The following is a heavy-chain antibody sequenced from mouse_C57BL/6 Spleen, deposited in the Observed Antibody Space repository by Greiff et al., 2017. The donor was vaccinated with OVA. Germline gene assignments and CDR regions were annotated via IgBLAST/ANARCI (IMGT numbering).Heavy chain of an antibody. CDR1: GFSFNTYA. Sequence: EVMLVESGGGLVQPKGSLKLSCAASGFSFNTYAMNWVRQAPGKGLEWVARIRSKSNNYATYYADSVKDRFTISRDDSESMLYLQMNNLKTEDTAMYYCVRQYYAMDYWGQGTSVTVSS. V-gene: IGHV10-1*01. J-gene: IGHJ4*01. CDR3: VRQYYAMDY. CDR2: IRSKSNNYAT.